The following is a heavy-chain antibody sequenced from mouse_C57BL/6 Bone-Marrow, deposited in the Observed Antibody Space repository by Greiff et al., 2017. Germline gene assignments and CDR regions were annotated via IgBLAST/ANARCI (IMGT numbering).Heavy chain of an antibody. J-gene: IGHJ2*01. CDR1: GYTFTDYT. CDR3: ARWYYGSSIDY. CDR2: IYPRDGST. V-gene: IGHV1-78*01. D-gene: IGHD1-1*01. Sequence: VQLQQPDAELVKPGASVKISCKASGYTFTDYTIHWMKQRPEQGLEWIGYIYPRDGSTKYNEKFKGKATLTADKSSSTAYMQLNSLTSEDTTVYYSARWYYGSSIDYWGQGTTLTVSS.